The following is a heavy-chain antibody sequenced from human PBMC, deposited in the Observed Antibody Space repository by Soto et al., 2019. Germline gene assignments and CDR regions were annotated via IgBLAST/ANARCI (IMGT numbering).Heavy chain of an antibody. J-gene: IGHJ3*02. Sequence: ASVKVSCKASGGTFSSYTISWVRQAPGQGLEWMGRIIPILGIANYAQKFQGRVTITADKSTSTAYMELSSLRSEDTAVYYCASNSGSYYKDAFDIWGQGTMVTVSS. CDR3: ASNSGSYYKDAFDI. CDR2: IIPILGIA. V-gene: IGHV1-69*02. D-gene: IGHD1-26*01. CDR1: GGTFSSYT.